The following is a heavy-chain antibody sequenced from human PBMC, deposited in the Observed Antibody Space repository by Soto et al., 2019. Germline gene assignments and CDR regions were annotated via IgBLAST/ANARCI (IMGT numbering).Heavy chain of an antibody. J-gene: IGHJ4*02. Sequence: GESLKISCNGSGYNFAGYWIAWVRQMPGKGLELMGIIYPSDSDTRYRPSSQGQVTISADKSISSAYLQWSSLRASDTAMYYCARGGVSTRTFDYWGQGTPVTVSS. V-gene: IGHV5-51*01. CDR1: GYNFAGYW. CDR2: IYPSDSDT. CDR3: ARGGVSTRTFDY. D-gene: IGHD3-3*01.